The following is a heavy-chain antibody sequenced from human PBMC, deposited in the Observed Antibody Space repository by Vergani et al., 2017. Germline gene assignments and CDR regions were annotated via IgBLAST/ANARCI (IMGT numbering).Heavy chain of an antibody. V-gene: IGHV3-23*01. D-gene: IGHD6-13*01. CDR3: AKDPLPHRAGIAAAGTTH. CDR2: ISGSGGST. CDR1: GFTFSSYA. Sequence: EVQLLESGGGLVQPGGSLRLSCAASGFTFSSYAMSWVRQAPGKGLEWVSAISGSGGSTYYADSVKGRFTISRDNSKNTLYLQMNSLRAEDTAVYCCAKDPLPHRAGIAAAGTTHWGQGTLVTVSS. J-gene: IGHJ4*02.